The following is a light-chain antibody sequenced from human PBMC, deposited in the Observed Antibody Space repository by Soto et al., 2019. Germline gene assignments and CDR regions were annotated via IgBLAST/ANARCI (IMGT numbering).Light chain of an antibody. Sequence: QSALTQPASVSGSPGQSITISCTGTSSDVGGYNYVSWYQQHPGKAPKLMIYEVSNRPSGVSNRFSGSKSGTTASLTVSGLQGEDEADYYCSSYTCSSTLYVFGTGTKLTVL. CDR3: SSYTCSSTLYV. J-gene: IGLJ1*01. CDR1: SSDVGGYNY. CDR2: EVS. V-gene: IGLV2-14*01.